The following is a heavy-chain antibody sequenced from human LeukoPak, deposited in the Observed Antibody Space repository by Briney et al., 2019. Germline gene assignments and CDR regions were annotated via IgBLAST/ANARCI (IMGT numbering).Heavy chain of an antibody. CDR2: ISKTSANI. J-gene: IGHJ4*02. D-gene: IGHD2-21*02. V-gene: IGHV3-48*04. CDR3: ARDVVETEDYFDY. CDR1: GFTFSSYS. Sequence: GGSLRLSCAASGFTFSSYSMNWVRQAPGKGLEWVSCISKTSANIYYSDSVKGRFTISRDNAKNSLYLQMNSLRAEDTAVYYCARDVVETEDYFDYWGQGTLVTVSS.